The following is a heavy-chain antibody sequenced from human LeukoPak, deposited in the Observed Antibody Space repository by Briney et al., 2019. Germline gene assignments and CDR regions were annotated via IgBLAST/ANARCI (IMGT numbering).Heavy chain of an antibody. CDR2: ISYDGSKG. CDR3: AKPYGGLYYFYGVDV. Sequence: GGSLRLSCAASEFTFRSYAMHWVRQAPGKGLEWVAVISYDGSKGYYADSVRGQFTISRDNSKNTLYLQMNSLRTEDTAVYYCAKPYGGLYYFYGVDVWGQGTTVTVSS. J-gene: IGHJ6*02. D-gene: IGHD4-23*01. CDR1: EFTFRSYA. V-gene: IGHV3-30*18.